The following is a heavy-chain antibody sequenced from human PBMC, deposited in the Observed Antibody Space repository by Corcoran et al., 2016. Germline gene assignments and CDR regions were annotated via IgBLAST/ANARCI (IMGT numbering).Heavy chain of an antibody. D-gene: IGHD3-9*01. Sequence: QLQLQESGPGLVKPSETLSLTCTVSGGSISSSSYYWGWIRQPPGKGLEWIGRIYYSGSTYYNPSLKSRVTISVDTSKNQFSLKLSSVTAADTAVYYCARVNDILTGYEYYFDYWGQGTLVTVSS. V-gene: IGHV4-39*07. CDR1: GGSISSSSYY. J-gene: IGHJ4*02. CDR3: ARVNDILTGYEYYFDY. CDR2: IYYSGST.